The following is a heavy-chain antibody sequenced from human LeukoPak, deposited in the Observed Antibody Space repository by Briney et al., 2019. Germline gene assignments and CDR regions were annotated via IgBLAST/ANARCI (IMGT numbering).Heavy chain of an antibody. Sequence: SETLSLTCAVYGGSFSGYYWSWIRQPPGKGLEWIGEINHSGSTNYNPSLKSRVTISVDTSRNQFSLKLSSVTAADTAVYYCARAGSGSAIDYWGQGTLVTVSS. V-gene: IGHV4-34*01. CDR2: INHSGST. CDR3: ARAGSGSAIDY. J-gene: IGHJ4*02. CDR1: GGSFSGYY. D-gene: IGHD3-10*01.